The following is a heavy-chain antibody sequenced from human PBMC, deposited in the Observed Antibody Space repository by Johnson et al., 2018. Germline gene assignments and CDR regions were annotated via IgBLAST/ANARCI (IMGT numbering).Heavy chain of an antibody. Sequence: QVQLVESGAEVKKPGSSVKVSCKASGGTFSSYILSWVRQAPGQGLEWMGEIIPILGTTSYAQELPGRVTITADESTSIAYMELSSLGSEDTAMYYCARGRCGADCFTGAFDVWGQGTMVSVSS. V-gene: IGHV1-69*01. CDR1: GGTFSSYI. J-gene: IGHJ3*01. D-gene: IGHD2-21*02. CDR2: IIPILGTT. CDR3: ARGRCGADCFTGAFDV.